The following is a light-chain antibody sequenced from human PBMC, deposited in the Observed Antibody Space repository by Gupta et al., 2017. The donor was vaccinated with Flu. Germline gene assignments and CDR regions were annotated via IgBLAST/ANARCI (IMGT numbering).Light chain of an antibody. CDR1: NIESKD. CDR2: DNW. Sequence: SSVLTQPPSVSVAPGQTASITCGGNNIESKDVHWYQQKPGQAPVLVLYDNWDRPSGIPERFFGSSSGGTATLTISRVEAGDEADYYCQVWYRNTDPRVFGGGTKLTVL. CDR3: QVWYRNTDPRV. J-gene: IGLJ3*02. V-gene: IGLV3-21*02.